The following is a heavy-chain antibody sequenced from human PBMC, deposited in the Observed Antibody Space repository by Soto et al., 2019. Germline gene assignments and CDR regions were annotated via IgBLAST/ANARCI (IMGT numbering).Heavy chain of an antibody. Sequence: ASVKVSCKVSGYTLTELSMHWVRQAPGKGLEWMGGFDPEDGETIYAQKFQGRVTMTEDTSTDTAYMEMSSLTSEDSAVYYCARGLTVYSVVLHYYYPMDVWGQGTTVTVSS. CDR2: FDPEDGET. CDR3: ARGLTVYSVVLHYYYPMDV. D-gene: IGHD2-8*01. V-gene: IGHV1-24*01. J-gene: IGHJ6*02. CDR1: GYTLTELS.